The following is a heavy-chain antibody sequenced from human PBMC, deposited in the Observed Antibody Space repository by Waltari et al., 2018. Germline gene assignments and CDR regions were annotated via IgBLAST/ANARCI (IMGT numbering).Heavy chain of an antibody. Sequence: QVQLQQWGGLLKPPETLSLSCAVYGGTFTGYFWSWIRQSPGGGLEWIGEVDHTGKVTYHPSLKSRFPISVDTSKNQFSLTPSSLIAADTATYYCARGFVLNYYDSSSYYFDGWSQGTLATVSS. CDR1: GGTFTGYF. V-gene: IGHV4-34*02. CDR3: ARGFVLNYYDSSSYYFDG. J-gene: IGHJ4*02. D-gene: IGHD3-22*01. CDR2: VDHTGKV.